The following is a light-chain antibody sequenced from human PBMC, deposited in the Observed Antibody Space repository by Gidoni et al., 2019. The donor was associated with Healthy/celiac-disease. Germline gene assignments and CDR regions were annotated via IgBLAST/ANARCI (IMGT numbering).Light chain of an antibody. Sequence: QSALTQPRSVSGSPGQSVTISCTGTSSDVGGYHYVSWYQKHPGKAPKLMIYDVSKRPSGVPDRYAGSKYGNTASLTISGLQAEDEADYYCCSYAGSYTVVFGGGTKLTVL. J-gene: IGLJ2*01. CDR2: DVS. CDR1: SSDVGGYHY. CDR3: CSYAGSYTVV. V-gene: IGLV2-11*01.